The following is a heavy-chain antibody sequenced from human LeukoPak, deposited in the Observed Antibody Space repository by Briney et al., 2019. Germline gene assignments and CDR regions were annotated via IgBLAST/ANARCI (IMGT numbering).Heavy chain of an antibody. CDR2: ISYDGSNK. V-gene: IGHV3-30-3*01. D-gene: IGHD3/OR15-3a*01. CDR3: ARDDFTQAGFDY. CDR1: GFTFSSYA. Sequence: GGSLRLSCAASGFTFSSYAMHWVRQAPGEGLEWVAVISYDGSNKYYADSVKGRFTISRDNSKNTLYLQMNSLRAEDTAVYYCARDDFTQAGFDYWGQGTLVTVSS. J-gene: IGHJ4*02.